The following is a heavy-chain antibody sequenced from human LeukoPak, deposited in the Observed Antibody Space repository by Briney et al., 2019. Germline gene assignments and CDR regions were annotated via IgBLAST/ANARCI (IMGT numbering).Heavy chain of an antibody. CDR1: GYSITSGYY. CDR2: IYHSGST. Sequence: PSETLSLTCAVSGYSITSGYYWAWIRQPPGKGLEWIGNIYHSGSTYYNASLKSRVTMSADTSKNQFSLRLRSATAADTAVYYCARHVSFGTYYFDSWGQGTPFTVSS. V-gene: IGHV4-38-2*01. J-gene: IGHJ4*02. CDR3: ARHVSFGTYYFDS. D-gene: IGHD3-16*01.